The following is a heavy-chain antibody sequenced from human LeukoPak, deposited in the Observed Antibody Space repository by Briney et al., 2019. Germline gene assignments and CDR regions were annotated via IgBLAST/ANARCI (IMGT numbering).Heavy chain of an antibody. CDR1: GYTVSDYF. J-gene: IGHJ4*02. Sequence: ASVRVSCKASGYTVSDYFIHWVRQAPAQGLEWMGRINPNSGVTEYAHNFQGRVTMTRDTSISTAYMELSRLRSDDTAVYYCARKGLATSVPFDYWGQGTLVTVSS. CDR3: ARKGLATSVPFDY. V-gene: IGHV1-2*06. CDR2: INPNSGVT. D-gene: IGHD5-24*01.